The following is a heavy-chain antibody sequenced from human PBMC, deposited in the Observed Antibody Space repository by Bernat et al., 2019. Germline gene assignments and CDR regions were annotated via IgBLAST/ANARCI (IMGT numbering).Heavy chain of an antibody. D-gene: IGHD5-18*01. J-gene: IGHJ4*02. V-gene: IGHV3-33*01. Sequence: QVQLVESGGGVVQPGRSLRLSCAASGFTFSSYGMHWVRQAPGKGLEWVAVIWYDGSNKYYADSVKGRFTISRDNSKNTLYLKMNSLRAEDTAVYYCARALGYSYGSHFDYWGQGTLVTVSS. CDR2: IWYDGSNK. CDR3: ARALGYSYGSHFDY. CDR1: GFTFSSYG.